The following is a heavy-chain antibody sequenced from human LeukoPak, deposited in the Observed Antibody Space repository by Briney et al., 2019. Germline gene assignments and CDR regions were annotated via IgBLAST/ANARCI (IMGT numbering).Heavy chain of an antibody. CDR2: IKQDGSEI. V-gene: IGHV3-7*01. Sequence: GGSLRLSCAASGFTFSNFWMSWVRQAPGKGLEWAAIIKQDGSEIYYVDSVKGRFTISRDNAKDSLFLQMNSLRAEDTAVYYCARLDDYGFFDYWGQGALVTVSS. D-gene: IGHD3-10*01. CDR1: GFTFSNFW. J-gene: IGHJ4*02. CDR3: ARLDDYGFFDY.